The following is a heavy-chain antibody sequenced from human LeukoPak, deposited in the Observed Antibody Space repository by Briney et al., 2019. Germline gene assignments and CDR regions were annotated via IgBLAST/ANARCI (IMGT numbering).Heavy chain of an antibody. V-gene: IGHV4-61*02. J-gene: IGHJ6*03. CDR3: ARGYSSSSAVGYYYYYMDV. D-gene: IGHD6-6*01. CDR1: GGSISSGTNY. CDR2: IYTSGST. Sequence: PSQTLSLTCTVSGGSISSGTNYWTWIRQPAGKGLEWIGRIYTSGSTNYNPSLKSRVIISVDTSKNQFSLNLSSVTAADTAVYYCARGYSSSSAVGYYYYYMDVWGKGTTVTVSS.